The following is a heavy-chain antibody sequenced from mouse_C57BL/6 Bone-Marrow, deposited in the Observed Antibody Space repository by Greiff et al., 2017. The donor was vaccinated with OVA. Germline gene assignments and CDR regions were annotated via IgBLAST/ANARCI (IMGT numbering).Heavy chain of an antibody. V-gene: IGHV1-52*01. J-gene: IGHJ4*01. CDR3: ARFITTMDY. Sequence: QVQLQQPGAELVRPGSSVKLSCKASGYTFTSYWMHWVKQRPIQGLEWIGNIDPSDSETHYNQKFKDKATLTVDKSSSTAYMELRSLTSEDSAVYFCARFITTMDYWGQGTSVTVSS. D-gene: IGHD1-1*01. CDR2: IDPSDSET. CDR1: GYTFTSYW.